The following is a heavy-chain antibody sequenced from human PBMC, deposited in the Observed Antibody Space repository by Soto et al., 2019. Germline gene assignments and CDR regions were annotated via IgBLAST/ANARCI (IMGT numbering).Heavy chain of an antibody. J-gene: IGHJ5*02. CDR1: GYTFSNYA. V-gene: IGHV1-8*02. CDR3: ARSDYDFWSGYYTGGNWFDP. CDR2: MNPNSGNT. D-gene: IGHD3-3*01. Sequence: ASVKVSCKASGYTFSNYAMNWVRQATGQGLEWMGWMNPNSGNTGYAQKFQGRVTMTRNTSISTAYMELSSLRSEDTAVYYCARSDYDFWSGYYTGGNWFDPWGQGTLVTVSS.